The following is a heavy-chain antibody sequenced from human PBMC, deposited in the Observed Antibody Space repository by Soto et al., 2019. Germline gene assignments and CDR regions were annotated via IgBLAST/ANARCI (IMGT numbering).Heavy chain of an antibody. CDR3: ARDRGFSDGSGSSGNWFDP. D-gene: IGHD3-10*01. Sequence: QVQLQESGPGLVKPTQTLSLTCTVSGGSISSGDYYWSWIRQPPGKGLEWLGSIYYSGSTYYNPSLKSRVTISVDTSKNQFSLKLSSVTAADTAVYYCARDRGFSDGSGSSGNWFDPWGQGTLVTVSS. CDR2: IYYSGST. J-gene: IGHJ5*02. CDR1: GGSISSGDYY. V-gene: IGHV4-30-4*01.